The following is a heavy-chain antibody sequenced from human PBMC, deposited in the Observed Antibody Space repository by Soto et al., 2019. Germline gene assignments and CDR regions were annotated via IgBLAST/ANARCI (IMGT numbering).Heavy chain of an antibody. V-gene: IGHV4-34*01. D-gene: IGHD6-13*01. CDR3: ARAPWAVVAAGRAYFQH. Sequence: QVQLQQWGAGLLKPSETLSLTCAVYGGSFSGYYWSWIRQPPGKGLEWIGEINHSGSTNYNPSLKSRVTISVDTSKNQFSLKLSSVTAADTAVYYCARAPWAVVAAGRAYFQHWDQGTLVTVSS. CDR1: GGSFSGYY. CDR2: INHSGST. J-gene: IGHJ1*01.